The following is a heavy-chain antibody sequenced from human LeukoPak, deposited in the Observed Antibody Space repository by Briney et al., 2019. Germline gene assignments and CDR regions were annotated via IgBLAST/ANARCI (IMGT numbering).Heavy chain of an antibody. V-gene: IGHV3-53*01. CDR1: GFIVSRSY. D-gene: IGHD3-10*01. CDR3: TRVSGSYDASDI. CDR2: IYSGGST. J-gene: IGHJ3*02. Sequence: GGSLRLSCAASGFIVSRSYMSWVRQAPGKGLEWVSVIYSGGSTYYADSVKGRFTISRDDSKNTVYLQMNSLRAEDTAAYYCTRVSGSYDASDIRGQGTMVIVSS.